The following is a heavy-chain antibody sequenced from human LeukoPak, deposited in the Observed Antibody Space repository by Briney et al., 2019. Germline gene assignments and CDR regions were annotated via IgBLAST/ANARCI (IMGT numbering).Heavy chain of an antibody. V-gene: IGHV3-30*02. CDR2: IRYDGSNK. CDR3: AKRRSRNMITFGGVENWFDP. J-gene: IGHJ5*02. D-gene: IGHD3-16*01. CDR1: GFTFSSYG. Sequence: PGGSLRLSCAASGFTFSSYGMHWVRQAPGKGLEWVAFIRYDGSNKYYADSVKGRFTISRDNSKNTLYLQMNSLRAEDTAVYYCAKRRSRNMITFGGVENWFDPWGQGTLVTVSS.